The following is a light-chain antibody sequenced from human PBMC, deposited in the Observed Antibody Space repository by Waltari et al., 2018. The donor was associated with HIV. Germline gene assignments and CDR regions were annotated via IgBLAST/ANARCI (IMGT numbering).Light chain of an antibody. J-gene: IGKJ4*01. CDR1: QGVSSNY. Sequence: EIVLTQSPGTLSLSPGERATTSCKASQGVSSNYLAWYQQKPGQAPSLLISGASDRATGIPDRFSGSGSGTDFTLTISRLEPEDFAVYYCQQYDTTPTFGGGTKVEIK. V-gene: IGKV3-20*01. CDR3: QQYDTTPT. CDR2: GAS.